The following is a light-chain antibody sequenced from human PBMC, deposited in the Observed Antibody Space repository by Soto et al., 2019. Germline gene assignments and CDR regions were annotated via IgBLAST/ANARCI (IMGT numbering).Light chain of an antibody. V-gene: IGKV3-20*01. J-gene: IGKJ4*01. CDR3: EYYGTSIT. CDR1: QSISPNH. Sequence: EIVLTQSPGTLSLSPGERVTLSCRASQSISPNHLAWYPQKPGQAPRLLIHGTSNRATGIPDRFSGSGSGTDFTLTFSRLEPEDFAVYYCEYYGTSITFGGGTKVEIK. CDR2: GTS.